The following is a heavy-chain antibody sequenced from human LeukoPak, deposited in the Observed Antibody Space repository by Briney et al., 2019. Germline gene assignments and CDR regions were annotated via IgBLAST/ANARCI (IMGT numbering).Heavy chain of an antibody. CDR1: GGSISSYY. V-gene: IGHV4-59*08. CDR3: ARHKSSGSYPLDY. D-gene: IGHD3-22*01. J-gene: IGHJ4*02. Sequence: PSETLSLTCTVSGGSISSYYWSWIRQPPGKGLEWIGHIYFSGSTNYNPSLESRATISVDTSKNQFSLKLSSVTAADTAVYYCARHKSSGSYPLDYWGQGILVTVSS. CDR2: IYFSGST.